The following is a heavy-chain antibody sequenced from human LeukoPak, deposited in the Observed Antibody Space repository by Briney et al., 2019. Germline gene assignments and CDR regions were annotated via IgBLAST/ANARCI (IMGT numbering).Heavy chain of an antibody. V-gene: IGHV3-66*04. J-gene: IGHJ4*02. CDR3: ARRIVGAYHDY. CDR1: GFTFSDYY. CDR2: IYSGGST. D-gene: IGHD1-26*01. Sequence: GGSLRLSCAASGFTFSDYYMSWIRQAPGKGLEWVSVIYSGGSTYYADSVKGRFTISRDNSKNTLYLQMNSLRAEDTAVYYCARRIVGAYHDYWGQGTLVTVSS.